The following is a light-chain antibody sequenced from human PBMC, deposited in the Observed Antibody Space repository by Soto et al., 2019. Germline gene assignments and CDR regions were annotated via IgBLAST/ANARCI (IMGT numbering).Light chain of an antibody. V-gene: IGLV2-8*01. CDR2: EVS. CDR1: SSDVGGYNF. CDR3: SSYAGSDNGDV. J-gene: IGLJ1*01. Sequence: QSVLTQPPSASGSPGQSVTISCTGTSSDVGGYNFVSWCQQHPGKAPKLIIFEVSKRPSGVPDRFSGSKSGNTASLTVSGLQADDEADYYCSSYAGSDNGDVFGTGTKVTVL.